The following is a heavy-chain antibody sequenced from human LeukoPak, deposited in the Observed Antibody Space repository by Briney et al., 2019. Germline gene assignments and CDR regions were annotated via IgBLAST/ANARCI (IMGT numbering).Heavy chain of an antibody. V-gene: IGHV3-43*02. CDR3: AKDPYYYDSSGYYYPDY. CDR1: GFTFDDYA. Sequence: GGSLRLSCAASGFTFDDYAMHWVRQAPGKGLEWVSLISGDGGSTYYADSVKGRFTIPRDNSKNSLYPQMNSLRTEDTALYYCAKDPYYYDSSGYYYPDYWGQGTLVTVSS. J-gene: IGHJ4*02. D-gene: IGHD3-22*01. CDR2: ISGDGGST.